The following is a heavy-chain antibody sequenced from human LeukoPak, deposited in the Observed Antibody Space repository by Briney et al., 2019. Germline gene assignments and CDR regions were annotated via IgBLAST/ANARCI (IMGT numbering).Heavy chain of an antibody. Sequence: GGSLRLSCAASGFIFSDYGMHWVRQAPGKGLEWVAAIWYDGSKKYYADSMKGRFTIPRDNAKNSLYLHMNSLRAEGTAVYYCARVRFLEADYYFYGMDVWGQGTTVTVSS. CDR3: ARVRFLEADYYFYGMDV. D-gene: IGHD3-3*01. CDR1: GFIFSDYG. V-gene: IGHV3-33*01. J-gene: IGHJ6*02. CDR2: IWYDGSKK.